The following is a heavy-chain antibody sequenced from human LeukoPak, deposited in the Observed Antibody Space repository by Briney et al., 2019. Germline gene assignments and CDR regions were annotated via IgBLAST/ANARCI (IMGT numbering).Heavy chain of an antibody. CDR1: GYTFTGYY. CDR3: ARESPAVGASPFDY. J-gene: IGHJ4*02. D-gene: IGHD1-26*01. V-gene: IGHV1-2*02. Sequence: ASVKVSCKASGYTFTGYYMHWVRQAPGQGLEWMGWINPNSGGTNYAQKFQGRVTMTRDTSISTAYVELSRLRSDDTAVYYCARESPAVGASPFDYWGQGTLVTVSS. CDR2: INPNSGGT.